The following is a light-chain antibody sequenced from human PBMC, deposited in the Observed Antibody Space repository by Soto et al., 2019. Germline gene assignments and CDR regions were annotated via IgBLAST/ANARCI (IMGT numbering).Light chain of an antibody. CDR1: SSNIGKNY. CDR3: ETWDSSLSAGV. J-gene: IGLJ3*02. Sequence: QSVLTQPPSVSAAPGQKVTISCSGGSSNIGKNYVSWYQQLPRTAPRLLIYDNNKRPSGIPVRFSGSKSGTSATLAITGLQTGEEADYYCETWDSSLSAGVFGGGTKLTVL. V-gene: IGLV1-51*01. CDR2: DNN.